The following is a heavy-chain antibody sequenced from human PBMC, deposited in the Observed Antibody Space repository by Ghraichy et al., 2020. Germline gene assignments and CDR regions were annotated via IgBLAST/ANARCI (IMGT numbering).Heavy chain of an antibody. D-gene: IGHD3-16*02. J-gene: IGHJ4*02. V-gene: IGHV3-30-3*01. CDR2: ISYDGFQK. Sequence: GGSLRLSCAASGFSFRSYAMYWVRQAPGKGLEWVTVISYDGFQKYYADSVKGRFTISRDNSKNTLDLQLNSLRAEDTAVYYCARAFRPGGGSDRQPLDSWGQGTLGAVSS. CDR3: ARAFRPGGGSDRQPLDS. CDR1: GFSFRSYA.